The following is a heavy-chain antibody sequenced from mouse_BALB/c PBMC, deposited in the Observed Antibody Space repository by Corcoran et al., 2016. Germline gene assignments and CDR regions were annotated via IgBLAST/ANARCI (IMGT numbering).Heavy chain of an antibody. D-gene: IGHD1-1*01. CDR2: ITHSGET. CDR3: AGDYYGYWYVDV. CDR1: GFPITSGYY. V-gene: IGHV12-3*02. J-gene: IGHJ1*01. Sequence: QMQLQESGPGLVKPSQSLFLACSITGFPITSGYYWIWIRQSPGKPLEWMGYITHSGETFYNPSLQSPISITRETSKNQLFLQLNSVTTEDTAMYYCAGDYYGYWYVDVWGAGTTVTVSS.